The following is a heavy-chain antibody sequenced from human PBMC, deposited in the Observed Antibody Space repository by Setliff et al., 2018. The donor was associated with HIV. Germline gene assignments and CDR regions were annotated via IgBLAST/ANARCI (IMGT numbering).Heavy chain of an antibody. CDR3: ARDRAYASFDY. D-gene: IGHD3-16*01. CDR2: INEDGSEK. V-gene: IGHV3-7*03. Sequence: SLRLSCAASGFMFNKNYMSWVRQAPGKGLEWVANINEDGSEKYYVDSVKGRFTISRDNAKNSLYLQMNSLRAEDTAVYYCARDRAYASFDYWGQGALVTVSS. CDR1: GFMFNKNY. J-gene: IGHJ4*02.